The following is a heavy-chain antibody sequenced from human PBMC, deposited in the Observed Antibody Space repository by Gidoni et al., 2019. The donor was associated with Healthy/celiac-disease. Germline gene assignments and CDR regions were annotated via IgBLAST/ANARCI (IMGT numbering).Heavy chain of an antibody. Sequence: QVQLQESGPGLVKPSETLSLTCTVSGGSISSYYWSWIRQPPGKGLEWIGYIYYSGSTNYNPSLKSRVTISVDTSKNQFSLKLSSVTAADTAVYYCARDRPDNYDFWSGYYSGYFDYWGQGTLVTVSS. CDR3: ARDRPDNYDFWSGYYSGYFDY. CDR2: IYYSGST. J-gene: IGHJ4*02. CDR1: GGSISSYY. V-gene: IGHV4-59*01. D-gene: IGHD3-3*01.